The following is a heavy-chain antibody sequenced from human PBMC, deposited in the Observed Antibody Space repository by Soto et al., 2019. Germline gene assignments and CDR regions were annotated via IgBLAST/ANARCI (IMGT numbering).Heavy chain of an antibody. CDR1: GGSISSYY. D-gene: IGHD3-9*01. J-gene: IGHJ3*02. Sequence: SETLSLTCTVSGGSISSYYWSWIRQPPGKGREWIGYIYYSGSTNYNPSLKSRVTISVDTSKHQFSLKLSSVTAADTAVYYCARDRGDILTGYYHAFDIWGQGTMVT. V-gene: IGHV4-59*01. CDR3: ARDRGDILTGYYHAFDI. CDR2: IYYSGST.